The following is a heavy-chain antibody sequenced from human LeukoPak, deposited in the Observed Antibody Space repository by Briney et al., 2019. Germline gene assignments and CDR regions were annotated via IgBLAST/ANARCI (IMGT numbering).Heavy chain of an antibody. Sequence: EASVKVSCKASGYTFTSYGISWVRQAPGQGLEWMGWISAYNGHTNYAQKLQGRVTMTRNTSISTAYMELSSLRSEDTAVYYCARVYYYDSSGYPYYFDYWGQGTLVTVSS. V-gene: IGHV1-18*01. CDR2: ISAYNGHT. CDR3: ARVYYYDSSGYPYYFDY. CDR1: GYTFTSYG. D-gene: IGHD3-22*01. J-gene: IGHJ4*02.